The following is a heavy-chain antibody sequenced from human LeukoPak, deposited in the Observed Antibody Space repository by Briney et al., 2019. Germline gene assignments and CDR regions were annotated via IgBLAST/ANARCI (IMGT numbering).Heavy chain of an antibody. CDR3: STGMLRGLAPVFLDY. CDR2: IYTSGST. J-gene: IGHJ4*02. D-gene: IGHD3-10*01. CDR1: GGSISSGSYY. V-gene: IGHV4-61*02. Sequence: TLSLTCTVSGGSISSGSYYWSWIRQPAGKGLEWIGRIYTSGSTNYNPSLKSRVTISVDTSKNQFSLNLRSVTAADTAVYYCSTGMLRGLAPVFLDYWGQGTLVTVSS.